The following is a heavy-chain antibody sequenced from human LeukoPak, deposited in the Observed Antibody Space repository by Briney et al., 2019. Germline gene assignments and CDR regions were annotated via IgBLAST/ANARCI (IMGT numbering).Heavy chain of an antibody. CDR2: INHSGST. V-gene: IGHV4-34*01. CDR1: GGSFSGYY. CDR3: ARGTWYNWNDGSWFDP. Sequence: SETLSLTCAVYGGSFSGYYWSWIRQPPGKGLEWIGEINHSGSTNYNPSLKSRVTISVDTSKNQFSLKLSSVTAADTAVYYCARGTWYNWNDGSWFDPWGQGTLVTVSS. J-gene: IGHJ5*02. D-gene: IGHD1-1*01.